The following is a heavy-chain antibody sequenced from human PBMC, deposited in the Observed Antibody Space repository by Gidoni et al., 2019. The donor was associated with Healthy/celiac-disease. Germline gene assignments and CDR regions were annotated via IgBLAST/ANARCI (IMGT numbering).Heavy chain of an antibody. Sequence: EVQLVESGGGLVQPGGSLRLSCAAPGFSFRSYWMSWVRQAPGKGLEWVANIKQDGSEKYYVDSVKGRFTISRDNAKNSLYLQMNSLRAEDTAVYYCARYPGVWYSIGWNEAFDIWGQGTMVTVSS. D-gene: IGHD6-19*01. J-gene: IGHJ3*02. V-gene: IGHV3-7*01. CDR2: IKQDGSEK. CDR3: ARYPGVWYSIGWNEAFDI. CDR1: GFSFRSYW.